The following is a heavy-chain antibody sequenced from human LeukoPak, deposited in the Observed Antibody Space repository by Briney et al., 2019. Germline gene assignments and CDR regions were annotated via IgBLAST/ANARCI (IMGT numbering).Heavy chain of an antibody. D-gene: IGHD1-26*01. J-gene: IGHJ4*02. CDR2: INHSGST. CDR1: GGSFSSYY. CDR3: ARTQSQSGSYRYYFGY. V-gene: IGHV4-34*01. Sequence: KPSETQSLTCAVYGGSFSSYYWSWIRQPPGKGLEWIGEINHSGSTNYNPSLKSRVTISVDTSKNQFSLKLSSVTAADRAVYYCARTQSQSGSYRYYFGYWGQGTLVTVSS.